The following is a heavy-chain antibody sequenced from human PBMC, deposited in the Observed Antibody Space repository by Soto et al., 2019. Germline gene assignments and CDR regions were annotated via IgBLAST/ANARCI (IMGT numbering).Heavy chain of an antibody. J-gene: IGHJ6*02. D-gene: IGHD3-10*01. Sequence: GESLKISCQTSGYTFNTYWIDWVRQTPGKGLEWMGSIYPRDSDSRYSPSFQGQVAISADKSTTTAYLHWSSLKASDTATYYCARRLMDCGVSPCVSRHGMDVWGQGTAVTVSS. CDR1: GYTFNTYW. V-gene: IGHV5-51*01. CDR3: ARRLMDCGVSPCVSRHGMDV. CDR2: IYPRDSDS.